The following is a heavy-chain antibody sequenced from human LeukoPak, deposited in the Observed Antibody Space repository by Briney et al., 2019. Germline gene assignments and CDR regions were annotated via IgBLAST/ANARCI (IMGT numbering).Heavy chain of an antibody. CDR2: INPRGGSA. J-gene: IGHJ6*03. CDR1: GYTFTSYF. V-gene: IGHV1-46*01. CDR3: ARGRYFDWLPYKDQYMDV. D-gene: IGHD3-9*01. Sequence: GSVRVSCKASGYTFTSYFMHWVRQAPGQRGEWVGVINPRGGSANNAQRFQGGDTLNSDTYTSTHYIELSSLRSEDTAVYYCARGRYFDWLPYKDQYMDVWGKGTTVTIS.